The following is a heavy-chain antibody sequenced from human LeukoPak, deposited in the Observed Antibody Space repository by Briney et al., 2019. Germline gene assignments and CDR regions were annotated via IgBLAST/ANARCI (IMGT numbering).Heavy chain of an antibody. V-gene: IGHV3-30-3*01. CDR2: ISYDGSNK. CDR1: GFTFSSYA. J-gene: IGHJ4*02. CDR3: ARDGACSGYVDY. D-gene: IGHD2-15*01. Sequence: GGSLRLSCAASGFTFSSYAMHWVRQAPGKGLEWVAVISYDGSNKYYADSVKGRFTISRDNSKNTLYLQMNSLRAEDTAVYYCARDGACSGYVDYWGQGTLVTVSS.